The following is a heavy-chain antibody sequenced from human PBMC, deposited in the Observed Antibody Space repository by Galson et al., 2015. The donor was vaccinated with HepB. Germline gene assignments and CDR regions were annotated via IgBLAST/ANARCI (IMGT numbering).Heavy chain of an antibody. V-gene: IGHV3-48*04. CDR1: GFTFSSYS. J-gene: IGHJ2*01. D-gene: IGHD6-13*01. CDR2: ISSSSSTI. Sequence: SLRLSCAASGFTFSSYSMNWVRQAPGKGLEWVSYISSSSSTIYYADSVKGRFTISRDNAKNSLYLQMNSLRAEDTAVYYCARDSKMYSSSWQRYWYFDLWGRGTLVTVSS. CDR3: ARDSKMYSSSWQRYWYFDL.